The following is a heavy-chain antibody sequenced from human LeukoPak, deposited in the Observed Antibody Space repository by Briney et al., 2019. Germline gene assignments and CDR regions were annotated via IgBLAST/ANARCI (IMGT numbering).Heavy chain of an antibody. CDR1: GXSISSYD. CDR3: ARFLAAVDGGGWFDP. Sequence: SETLSLTCTVSGXSISSYDGSWIRQPAGKGLEWIGRIDTSGTTNYNPSLKGRVTMSVDTSKNQFSLNLSSVTAADTAVYYCARFLAAVDGGGWFDPWGQGTLVTVSS. V-gene: IGHV4-4*07. J-gene: IGHJ5*02. CDR2: IDTSGTT. D-gene: IGHD6-13*01.